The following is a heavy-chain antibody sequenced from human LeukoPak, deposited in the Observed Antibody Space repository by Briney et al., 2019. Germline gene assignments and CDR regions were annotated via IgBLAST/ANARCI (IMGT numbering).Heavy chain of an antibody. CDR2: ISGSGGST. Sequence: GRSLRLSCAASGFTFSSYAMSWVRQAPGKGLEWVSAISGSGGSTYYADSVKGRFTISRDNSKNSLYLQMNSLRAEDTAVYYCARSYGSGSRMQYNWFDPWGQGTLVTVSS. J-gene: IGHJ5*02. V-gene: IGHV3-23*01. CDR3: ARSYGSGSRMQYNWFDP. CDR1: GFTFSSYA. D-gene: IGHD3-10*01.